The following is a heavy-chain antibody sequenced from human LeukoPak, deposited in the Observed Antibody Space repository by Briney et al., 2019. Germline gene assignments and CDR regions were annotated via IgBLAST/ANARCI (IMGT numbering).Heavy chain of an antibody. D-gene: IGHD3-22*01. J-gene: IGHJ5*02. CDR1: GYALTELS. CDR2: FDPEDGET. CDR3: ARMDYYDSRDNWFDP. V-gene: IGHV1-24*01. Sequence: ASVKVSCKVSGYALTELSMHWVRQAPGKGLEWMGGFDPEDGETIYAQKFQGRVTMTEDTSTDTAYMELSSLRSEDTAVYYCARMDYYDSRDNWFDPWGEGTLVTVSS.